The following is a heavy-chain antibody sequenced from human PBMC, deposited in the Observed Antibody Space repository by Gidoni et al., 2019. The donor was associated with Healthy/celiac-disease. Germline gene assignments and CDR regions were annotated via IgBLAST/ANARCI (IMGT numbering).Heavy chain of an antibody. D-gene: IGHD2-21*01. Sequence: EVQLVESGGGLVQPGRSLRLSCAASGFTFDDYAMHWVRQAPGKGLEWVSGISWNSGSIGYADSVKGRFTISRDNAKNSLYLQMNSLRAEDTALYYCAKALFVVVIDDAFDIWGQGTMVTVSS. CDR1: GFTFDDYA. J-gene: IGHJ3*02. CDR2: ISWNSGSI. V-gene: IGHV3-9*01. CDR3: AKALFVVVIDDAFDI.